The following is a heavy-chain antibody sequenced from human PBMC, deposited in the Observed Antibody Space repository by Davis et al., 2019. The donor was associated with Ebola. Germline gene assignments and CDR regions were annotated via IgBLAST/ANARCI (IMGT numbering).Heavy chain of an antibody. CDR1: GFTFSSYG. D-gene: IGHD5-24*01. V-gene: IGHV3-33*01. J-gene: IGHJ4*02. Sequence: GESLKISCAASGFTFSSYGMHWVRQAPGKGLEWVAVIRYDGSNKYYADSVKGRFTISRDNSKNTLYLQMNSLRAEDTAVYYCARGRWLQSYYFDYWGQGTLVTVSS. CDR3: ARGRWLQSYYFDY. CDR2: IRYDGSNK.